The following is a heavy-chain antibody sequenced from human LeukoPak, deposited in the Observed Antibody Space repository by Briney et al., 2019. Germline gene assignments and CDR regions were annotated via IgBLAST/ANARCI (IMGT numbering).Heavy chain of an antibody. CDR2: INHSGST. CDR1: GGSFSGYY. Sequence: SETLSLTCAVYGGSFSGYYWSWIRQPPGKGLEWIGEINHSGSTNYNPSLKSRVTISVDTSKSQFSLKLSSVTAADTAVYYCARAGTYCSSTSCYAAILDYWGQGTLVTVSS. CDR3: ARAGTYCSSTSCYAAILDY. V-gene: IGHV4-34*01. J-gene: IGHJ4*02. D-gene: IGHD2-2*01.